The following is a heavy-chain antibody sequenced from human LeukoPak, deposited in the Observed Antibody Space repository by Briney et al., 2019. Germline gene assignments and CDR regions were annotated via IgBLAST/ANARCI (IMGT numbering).Heavy chain of an antibody. CDR3: VKVLRITMIVVVLPTFDY. Sequence: PGGSLRLSCAASGFTFSSYAMSWVRQAPGKGLKWVSAISGSGGSTYYADSVKGRFTISRDNSKNTLYLQMNSLRAEDTAVYYCVKVLRITMIVVVLPTFDYWGQGTLVTVSS. CDR1: GFTFSSYA. J-gene: IGHJ4*02. D-gene: IGHD3-22*01. CDR2: ISGSGGST. V-gene: IGHV3-23*01.